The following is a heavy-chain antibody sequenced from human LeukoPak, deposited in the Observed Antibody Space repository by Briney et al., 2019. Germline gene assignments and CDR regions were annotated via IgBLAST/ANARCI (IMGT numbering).Heavy chain of an antibody. V-gene: IGHV4-31*03. CDR2: IYYSGST. J-gene: IGHJ5*02. CDR3: ARVVLDIAAESLDWFDP. CDR1: GGSISSGGYY. D-gene: IGHD6-13*01. Sequence: SQTLSLTCTVSGGSISSGGYYWSWIRQHPGTGLEWIGYIYYSGSTYYNPSLKSRVTISVDTSKNQFSLKLSSVTAADTAVYYCARVVLDIAAESLDWFDPWGQGTLVTVSS.